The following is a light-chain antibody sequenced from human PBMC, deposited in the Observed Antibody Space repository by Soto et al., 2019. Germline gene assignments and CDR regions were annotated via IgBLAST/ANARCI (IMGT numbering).Light chain of an antibody. J-gene: IGKJ2*01. CDR1: QSVLDSSTNKNY. V-gene: IGKV4-1*01. CDR2: WAA. Sequence: DIVMTQSPDSLAVSLGERATINCTSSQSVLDSSTNKNYLSWYHQKPGKPPQLLIHWAAIRESGVPDLFSGSGSRTDFPLTISSLQAEDVAISYCQQDYETPHTFRLGTKLEIK. CDR3: QQDYETPHT.